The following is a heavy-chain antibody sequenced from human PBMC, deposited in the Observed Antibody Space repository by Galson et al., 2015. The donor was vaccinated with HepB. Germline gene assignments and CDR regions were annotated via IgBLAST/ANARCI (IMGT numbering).Heavy chain of an antibody. CDR1: GFTFSSYA. CDR2: ISGSGGST. CDR3: AKVHTGWEAYRYCSSTSCFSAEFDY. D-gene: IGHD2-2*01. J-gene: IGHJ4*02. V-gene: IGHV3-23*01. Sequence: SLRLSCAASGFTFSSYAMSWVRQAPGKGLEWVSAISGSGGSTYYADSVKGRFTISRDNSKNTLYLQMNSLRAEDTAVYYCAKVHTGWEAYRYCSSTSCFSAEFDYWGQGTLVTVSS.